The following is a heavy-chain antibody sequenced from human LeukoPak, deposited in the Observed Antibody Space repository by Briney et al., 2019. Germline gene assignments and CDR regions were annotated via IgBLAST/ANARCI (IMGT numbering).Heavy chain of an antibody. CDR1: GSSISTGHY. Sequence: SETLSLTCSVSGSSISTGHYWGWIRQPPGKVLGGFGSIYHSGSTHYNPSLKSRVTISVDTSKNQFSLKLSSVTAADTAVYYCARVLPYDPRRFDYWGQGTLVTVSS. D-gene: IGHD5-12*01. CDR3: ARVLPYDPRRFDY. CDR2: IYHSGST. V-gene: IGHV4-38-2*02. J-gene: IGHJ4*02.